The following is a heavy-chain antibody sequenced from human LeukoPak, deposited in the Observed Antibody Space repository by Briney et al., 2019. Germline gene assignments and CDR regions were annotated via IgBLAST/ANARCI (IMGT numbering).Heavy chain of an antibody. CDR1: GFSFSSYW. D-gene: IGHD6-19*01. Sequence: GGSLRLSCAASGFSFSSYWMHWVRQAPGKGLVWVSRINSDGSITTYADSVKGRFTISRDNAKNTLYLQMNSLGAEDTAVYYCARDRQWMVFDYWGQGTLVTVSS. V-gene: IGHV3-74*01. CDR2: INSDGSIT. CDR3: ARDRQWMVFDY. J-gene: IGHJ4*02.